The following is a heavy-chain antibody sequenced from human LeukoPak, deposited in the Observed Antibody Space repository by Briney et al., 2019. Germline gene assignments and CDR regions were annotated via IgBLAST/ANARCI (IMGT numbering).Heavy chain of an antibody. CDR3: ARDRPGSSSWYGWFDP. D-gene: IGHD6-13*01. CDR1: GFTFSSYA. Sequence: GGSLRLSCAASGFTFSSYAMHWVRQAPGKGLEWVAVISYDGSNKYYADSVKGRFTISRDNSKNTLYLQMNSLRAEDTAVYYCARDRPGSSSWYGWFDPWGQGTLVTVSS. CDR2: ISYDGSNK. J-gene: IGHJ5*02. V-gene: IGHV3-30-3*01.